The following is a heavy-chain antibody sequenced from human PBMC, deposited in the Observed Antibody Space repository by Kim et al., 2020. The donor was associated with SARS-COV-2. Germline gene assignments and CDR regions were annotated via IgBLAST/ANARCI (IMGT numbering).Heavy chain of an antibody. CDR2: IYHSGRT. J-gene: IGHJ4*02. Sequence: SETLSLTCTVSGGSISGSSYYWGWIRQPPGKGLEWIGSIYHSGRTYYNPSLKSRVTVTVDTSKNQFSLELSSVTAADTAVYYCVNYGSPMTAYDYWGQGTLVTVSS. CDR1: GGSISGSSYY. D-gene: IGHD1-26*01. CDR3: VNYGSPMTAYDY. V-gene: IGHV4-39*01.